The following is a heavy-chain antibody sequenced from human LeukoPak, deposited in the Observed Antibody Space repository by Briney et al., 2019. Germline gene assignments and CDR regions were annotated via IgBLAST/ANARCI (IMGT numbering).Heavy chain of an antibody. J-gene: IGHJ4*02. CDR3: VRESRPGGAMGLYHNFDY. D-gene: IGHD3-16*01. V-gene: IGHV3-7*01. Sequence: ETLSLTCTVSGGSISSNSYYWGWIRQPPGKGLQWVANLKEDGTEKHLVDSVKGRFTISRDNTKNLLYLQMNSLRGDDTATYYCVRESRPGGAMGLYHNFDYWGQGTLVAVSS. CDR2: LKEDGTEK. CDR1: GGSISSNSYY.